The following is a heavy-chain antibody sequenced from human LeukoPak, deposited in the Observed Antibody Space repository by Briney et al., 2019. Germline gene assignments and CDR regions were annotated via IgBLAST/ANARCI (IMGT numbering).Heavy chain of an antibody. Sequence: SVKVSCKASGGTFISYAISWVRQAPGQGLEWMGRIIPILGIANYAQKFQGRVTITADKSTSTAYMELSSLRSEDTAVYYCASSSFGAVAGTMDYWGQGTLVTVSS. D-gene: IGHD6-19*01. V-gene: IGHV1-69*04. J-gene: IGHJ4*02. CDR1: GGTFISYA. CDR2: IIPILGIA. CDR3: ASSSFGAVAGTMDY.